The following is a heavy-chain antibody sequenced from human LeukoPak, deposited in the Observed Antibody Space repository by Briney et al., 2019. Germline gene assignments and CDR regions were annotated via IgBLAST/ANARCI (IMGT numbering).Heavy chain of an antibody. CDR1: GGSISSYY. D-gene: IGHD3-3*01. J-gene: IGHJ3*02. CDR2: IYISGIT. V-gene: IGHV4-4*07. CDR3: AKYYDFWSGYYDI. Sequence: SETLSLXCTVSGGSISSYYWSWIRQPAGKGLEWIGRIYISGITNYNPSLKSRVTMSIDTSKNQFSLKLGSVTAADTAVYYCAKYYDFWSGYYDIWGQGTMVTVSS.